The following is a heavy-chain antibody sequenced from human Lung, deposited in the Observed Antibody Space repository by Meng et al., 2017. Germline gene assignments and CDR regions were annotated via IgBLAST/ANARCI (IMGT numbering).Heavy chain of an antibody. J-gene: IGHJ4*02. CDR1: GGSFSDYY. CDR2: INHSGST. CDR3: ARGPTTMAHDFDY. D-gene: IGHD4-11*01. V-gene: IGHV4-34*01. Sequence: GPLQLGGAGLLKPSETLSLTCVVSGGSFSDYYWSWIRQPPGKGLEWIGEINHSGSTNYNPSLESRATISVDTSQNNLSLKLSSVTAADSAVYYCARGPTTMAHDFDYWGQGTLVTVSS.